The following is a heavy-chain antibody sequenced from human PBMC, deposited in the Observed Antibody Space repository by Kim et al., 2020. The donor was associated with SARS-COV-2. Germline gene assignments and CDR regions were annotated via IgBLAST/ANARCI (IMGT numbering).Heavy chain of an antibody. D-gene: IGHD6-13*01. J-gene: IGHJ4*02. CDR3: ATLSSSRSPFDN. Sequence: GGSLRLSCEVSGFSFSDHYMAWIRRAPGKGLEWVAHISSGSYGDYTDSVKGRFTISRDNTKKSLYLHMSSLRVEDTAIYLCATLSSSRSPFDNWGQGTLVTVSS. V-gene: IGHV3-11*03. CDR2: ISSGSYG. CDR1: GFSFSDHY.